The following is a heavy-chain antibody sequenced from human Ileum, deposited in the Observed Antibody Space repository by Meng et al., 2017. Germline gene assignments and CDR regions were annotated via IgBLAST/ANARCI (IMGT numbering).Heavy chain of an antibody. Sequence: QVRLQQGWEGLLKPSGTLSLTCAGYGGSLSGDYWSWIRQPPGKGREWIGEINHSGSTNYNPSLKSRVTISVDTSKNQFSLKLSSVTAADTAVYYCARTRRGSSGWYMGYWGQGTLVTVSS. J-gene: IGHJ4*02. CDR1: GGSLSGDY. CDR2: INHSGST. D-gene: IGHD6-19*01. CDR3: ARTRRGSSGWYMGY. V-gene: IGHV4-34*01.